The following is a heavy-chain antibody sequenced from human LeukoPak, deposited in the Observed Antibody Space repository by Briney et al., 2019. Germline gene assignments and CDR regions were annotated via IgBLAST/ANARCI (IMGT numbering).Heavy chain of an antibody. CDR3: AKDIGSSSLDY. CDR1: GFPFDDYA. V-gene: IGHV3-9*01. Sequence: SLKLSCAASGFPFDDYALHWVRQAPGKGLEWVSGISWNSGSIGYADSVKGRSTISRDNAKNSLYLQMNSLRAEDTALYYCAKDIGSSSLDYWGQGTLVTVSS. J-gene: IGHJ4*02. D-gene: IGHD6-13*01. CDR2: ISWNSGSI.